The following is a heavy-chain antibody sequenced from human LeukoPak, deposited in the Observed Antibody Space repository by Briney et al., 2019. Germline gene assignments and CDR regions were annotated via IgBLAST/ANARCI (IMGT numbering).Heavy chain of an antibody. D-gene: IGHD2-21*01. J-gene: IGHJ6*02. V-gene: IGHV1-46*01. Sequence: ASVTVSCKASGYTFTIYYIHWVRQAPGQGLEWMGITNPSGGGTNYAQKFQGRVTMTRDTSTSTVYMELSSLRSEDTAVYYCARGDVNAMDVWGQGTTVTVSS. CDR3: ARGDVNAMDV. CDR2: TNPSGGGT. CDR1: GYTFTIYY.